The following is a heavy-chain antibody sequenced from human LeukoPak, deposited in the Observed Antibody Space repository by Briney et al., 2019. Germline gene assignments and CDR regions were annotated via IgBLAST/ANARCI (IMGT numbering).Heavy chain of an antibody. CDR3: ASRRLGSKGWFDP. D-gene: IGHD1-26*01. CDR1: GGSISSSSYY. V-gene: IGHV4-39*01. Sequence: PSETLSLTCTVSGGSISSSSYYWGWIRQPPGKGLEWIGSIYYSGSTYYNPSLKSRVTISVDTSKNQFSLKLSSVTAADTAVYYCASRRLGSKGWFDPWGQGTLVTVSS. J-gene: IGHJ5*02. CDR2: IYYSGST.